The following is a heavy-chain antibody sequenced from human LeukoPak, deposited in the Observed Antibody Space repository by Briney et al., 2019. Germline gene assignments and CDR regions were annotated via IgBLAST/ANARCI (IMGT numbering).Heavy chain of an antibody. V-gene: IGHV1-2*02. CDR3: ARGYQLPSSYYYYMDV. CDR1: GYTFTGHY. Sequence: ASVKVSCKASGYTFTGHYMHWVRQAPGQGLEWMGWINPNSGGTNYAQKFQGRVTMTRDTSISTAHMELSRLRSDDTAVYYCARGYQLPSSYYYYMDVWGKGTTVTVSS. CDR2: INPNSGGT. D-gene: IGHD2-2*01. J-gene: IGHJ6*03.